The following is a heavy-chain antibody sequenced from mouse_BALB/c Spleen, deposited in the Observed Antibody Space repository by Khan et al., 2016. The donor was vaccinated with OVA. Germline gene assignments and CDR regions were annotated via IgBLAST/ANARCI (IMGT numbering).Heavy chain of an antibody. V-gene: IGHV9-3-1*01. CDR3: ARVGYAGTMDS. Sequence: QIQLVQSGPELKKPGEPVKISCKASGYTFTKNGMNWAKQAPGQGLKWMGWINTYTGEPTYAADVKGRFAFSLETSASTAYLQINNLKNEDTATYFCARVGYAGTMDSWGQGTSVTVSP. J-gene: IGHJ4*01. CDR1: GYTFTKNG. D-gene: IGHD2-14*01. CDR2: INTYTGEP.